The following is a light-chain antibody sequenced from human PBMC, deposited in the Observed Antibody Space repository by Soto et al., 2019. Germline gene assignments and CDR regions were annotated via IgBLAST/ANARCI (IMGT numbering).Light chain of an antibody. CDR1: QSVSSDY. CDR3: QQDGSAPLT. V-gene: IGKV3-20*01. J-gene: IGKJ4*01. Sequence: EIVLTQSPGTLSLSPGERATLSCRASQSVSSDYLAWYQQKPGQTPKVLIYRASSRATGIPDRFSGSGSGTDFPLTISRLEPEDFAVYYCQQDGSAPLTFGGGTKVEIK. CDR2: RAS.